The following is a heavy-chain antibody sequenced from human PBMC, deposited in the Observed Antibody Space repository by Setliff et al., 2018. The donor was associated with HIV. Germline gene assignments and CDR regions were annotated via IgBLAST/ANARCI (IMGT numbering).Heavy chain of an antibody. Sequence: SETLSLTCAVSGGSITDFYWNWIRQPPGKGLEWIGFAHHSGTTSYNPSLQSRVIIAVDTSRNEFSLRVNSVTAADTAVYYCTGDYNSGSNRFDYWGQGTPVTVSS. D-gene: IGHD3-10*01. CDR1: GGSITDFY. CDR2: AHHSGTT. V-gene: IGHV4-59*08. J-gene: IGHJ4*02. CDR3: TGDYNSGSNRFDY.